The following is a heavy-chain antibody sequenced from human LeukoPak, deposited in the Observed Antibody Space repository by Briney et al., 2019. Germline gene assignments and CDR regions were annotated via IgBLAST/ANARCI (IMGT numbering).Heavy chain of an antibody. Sequence: SETLSLTCTVSGGSISSYYWSWIRQPPGKGLEWIGYIHYSGSTNYNPSLKSRVTISVDTSKNQFSLKLSSVTAADTAVYYCARSARVVAANGDYFYYYLDVWGKGTTVIVSS. CDR2: IHYSGST. D-gene: IGHD2-15*01. CDR3: ARSARVVAANGDYFYYYLDV. J-gene: IGHJ6*03. CDR1: GGSISSYY. V-gene: IGHV4-59*01.